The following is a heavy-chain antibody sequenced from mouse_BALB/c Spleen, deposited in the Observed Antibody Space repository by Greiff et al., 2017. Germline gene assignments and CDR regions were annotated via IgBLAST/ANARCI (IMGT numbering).Heavy chain of an antibody. J-gene: IGHJ1*01. CDR2: IDPANGNT. Sequence: EVQLQQSGAELVKPGASVKLSCTASGFNIKDTYMHWVKQRPDQGLEWIGRIDPANGNTKYDPKFQGKATITAATSSNTAYLQLSNLTSEDTAVYYCARVLRYFDVWGAGTTVTVSS. CDR3: ARVLRYFDV. CDR1: GFNIKDTY. V-gene: IGHV14-3*02.